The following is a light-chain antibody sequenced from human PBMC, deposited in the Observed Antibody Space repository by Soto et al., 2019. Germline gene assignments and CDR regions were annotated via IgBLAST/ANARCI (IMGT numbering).Light chain of an antibody. Sequence: EIVLTQSPATLSLSPGERATLSCSASQSVSSYLAWYQQKPCQAPRLLIYDASNRATGIPARFSGSGSGTDFTLTISSLEPEDFAVDYCQQRSNWLFTFGPGPKVDIK. V-gene: IGKV3-11*01. CDR2: DAS. CDR3: QQRSNWLFT. J-gene: IGKJ3*01. CDR1: QSVSSY.